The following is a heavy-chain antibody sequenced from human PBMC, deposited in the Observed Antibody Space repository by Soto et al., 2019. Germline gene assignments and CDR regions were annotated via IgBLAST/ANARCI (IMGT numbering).Heavy chain of an antibody. J-gene: IGHJ3*02. CDR3: AIEKVGAASVHVFDI. V-gene: IGHV3-66*01. CDR1: GLIVSSNC. D-gene: IGHD1-26*01. CDR2: TCSGGTT. Sequence: PGGSLRLSCAASGLIVSSNCLTWVRQAPGKGLECVSITCSGGTTYYADSVRGRFTISSDNAKNSLYLQMNSLRAEDTALYYCAIEKVGAASVHVFDIWGRGTMVTVSS.